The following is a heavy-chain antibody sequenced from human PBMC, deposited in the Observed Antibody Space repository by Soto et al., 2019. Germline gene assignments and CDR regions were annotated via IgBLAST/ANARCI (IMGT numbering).Heavy chain of an antibody. CDR2: TYYRSKWYN. J-gene: IGHJ6*02. Sequence: PSQTLSLTCAISGDSVSSNSAAWNWIRQSPSRGLEWLGRTYYRSKWYNDYAVSVKSRITINPDTSKNQFSLQLNSVTPEDTAVYYCARDSCSGGSCYFRYYYGMDVWGPGTTVTGSS. CDR1: GDSVSSNSAA. CDR3: ARDSCSGGSCYFRYYYGMDV. D-gene: IGHD2-15*01. V-gene: IGHV6-1*01.